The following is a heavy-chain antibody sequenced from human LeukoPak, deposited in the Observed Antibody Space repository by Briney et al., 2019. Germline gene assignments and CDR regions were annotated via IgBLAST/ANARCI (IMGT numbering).Heavy chain of an antibody. Sequence: GESLRLSCAASRFTFSSYTMSWVRQAPGKGLEWVSAISGSGDTTYNADSVKGRFTISRDNSKNTLYLQLNSLRAEDTAVYYCAKGAGNFDWSYHDYWGQGTLVTVSS. CDR3: AKGAGNFDWSYHDY. CDR1: RFTFSSYT. V-gene: IGHV3-23*01. J-gene: IGHJ4*02. CDR2: ISGSGDTT. D-gene: IGHD3-9*01.